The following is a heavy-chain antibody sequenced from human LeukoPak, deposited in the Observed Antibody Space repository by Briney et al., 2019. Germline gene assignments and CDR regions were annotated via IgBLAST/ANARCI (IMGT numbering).Heavy chain of an antibody. CDR2: IYYSGST. CDR3: ARAPPRGSYYRGYFDY. CDR1: GGSISSYY. Sequence: SETLSLTCTVSGGSISSYYWSWIRQAPGKGLEWIGDIYYSGSTTYNPSLKSRVTISVDTSKNQFSLNLSSVTAADTAVYYCARAPPRGSYYRGYFDYWGQGTLVTVSS. V-gene: IGHV4-59*01. D-gene: IGHD3-10*01. J-gene: IGHJ4*02.